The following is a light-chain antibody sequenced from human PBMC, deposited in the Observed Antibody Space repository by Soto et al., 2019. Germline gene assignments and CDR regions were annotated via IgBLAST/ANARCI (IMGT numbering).Light chain of an antibody. Sequence: DIQMTQSPSSLSAFVGDRVTITCRASQDIVNFLAWYQQKPGKVPKLLIYAASTLQSGVPSRFSGSGSGTDFTLTISSLQPEDVATYYCQKCKVAPCTFGGGTKVDIK. V-gene: IGKV1-27*01. J-gene: IGKJ4*01. CDR1: QDIVNF. CDR3: QKCKVAPCT. CDR2: AAS.